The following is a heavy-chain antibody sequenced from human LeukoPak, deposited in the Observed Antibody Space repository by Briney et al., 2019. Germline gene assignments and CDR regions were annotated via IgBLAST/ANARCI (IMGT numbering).Heavy chain of an antibody. CDR1: GFTFSSYA. CDR2: ISGSGGST. D-gene: IGHD6-6*01. CDR3: AKDRTGSYSSSSGRFDP. V-gene: IGHV3-23*01. J-gene: IGHJ5*02. Sequence: GGSLRLSCAASGFTFSSYAMSWVRQAPGKGLEWVSAISGSGGSTYYADSVKGRFTISRDNSKNTLYLQMNSLRAEDTAVYYCAKDRTGSYSSSSGRFDPWGQGTLVTVSS.